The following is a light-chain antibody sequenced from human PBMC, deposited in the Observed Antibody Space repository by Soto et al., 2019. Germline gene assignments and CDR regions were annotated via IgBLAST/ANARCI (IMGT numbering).Light chain of an antibody. CDR2: GAS. V-gene: IGKV3-20*01. Sequence: EIVLTQSPGTLSLSPGERATLSCRASQSVSSSNLAWYQQKPGQAPRLLIYGASSRATGIPDRFSGSGSGTDFTLTISRLESEDFAVYYCQQYGSTPPTFGQGTKVEIK. CDR1: QSVSSSN. CDR3: QQYGSTPPT. J-gene: IGKJ1*01.